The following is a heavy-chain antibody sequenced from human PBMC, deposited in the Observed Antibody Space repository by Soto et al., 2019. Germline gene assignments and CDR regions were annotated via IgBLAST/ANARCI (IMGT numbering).Heavy chain of an antibody. CDR3: ARVIAATDTISVWFDP. CDR2: IYHSGST. Sequence: TLSLTCAVSGGSISSGAYSWSWIRQPPGKGLEWIGYIYHSGSTYYNPSLKSRVTISVDRSKNQFSLKLNSVTAADTAVYFCARVIAATDTISVWFDPWGQGTLVTVS. CDR1: GGSISSGAYS. V-gene: IGHV4-30-2*01. J-gene: IGHJ5*02. D-gene: IGHD6-13*01.